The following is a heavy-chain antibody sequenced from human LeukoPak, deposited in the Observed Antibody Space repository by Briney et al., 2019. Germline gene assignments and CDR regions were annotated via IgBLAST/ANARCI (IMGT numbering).Heavy chain of an antibody. D-gene: IGHD2-2*02. CDR3: ARDQPSCSGPSCYTYYYYGMDV. V-gene: IGHV1-18*01. CDR2: IGASNGYT. CDR1: GYTFTSYG. J-gene: IGHJ6*02. Sequence: GASVKASCKASGYTFTSYGFSWVRQAPGQGLEWLGWIGASNGYTNYAQKVQGRVTLTTDTSTSTAYMELRSLRSDDTAVYYCARDQPSCSGPSCYTYYYYGMDVWGQGTTVTVSS.